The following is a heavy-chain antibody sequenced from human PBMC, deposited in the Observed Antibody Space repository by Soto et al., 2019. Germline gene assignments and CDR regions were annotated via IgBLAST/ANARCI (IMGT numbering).Heavy chain of an antibody. D-gene: IGHD2-2*01. V-gene: IGHV3-30*18. CDR2: ISYDGSNK. Sequence: SLRLSCAASGFTFSSYGMHWVRQAPGKGLEWVAVISYDGSNKYYADSVKGRFTISRDNSKNTLYLQMNSLRAEDTAVYYCAKGHCSSTSCTDNIDYWGQGTLVTVSS. J-gene: IGHJ4*02. CDR1: GFTFSSYG. CDR3: AKGHCSSTSCTDNIDY.